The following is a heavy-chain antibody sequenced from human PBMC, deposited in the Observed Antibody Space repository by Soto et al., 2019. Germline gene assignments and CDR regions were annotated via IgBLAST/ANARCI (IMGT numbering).Heavy chain of an antibody. CDR2: MNPNSGNT. J-gene: IGHJ3*02. CDR3: ARLHYDILTGYPGALDDAFDI. D-gene: IGHD3-9*01. Sequence: QVQLVQSGAEVKKPGASVKVSCKASGYTSTSYDINWVRQATGQGLEWMGWMNPNSGNTGYAQKFQGRVTMTRNTSISTAYMELSSLRSEDTAVYYCARLHYDILTGYPGALDDAFDIWGQGTMVTVSS. CDR1: GYTSTSYD. V-gene: IGHV1-8*01.